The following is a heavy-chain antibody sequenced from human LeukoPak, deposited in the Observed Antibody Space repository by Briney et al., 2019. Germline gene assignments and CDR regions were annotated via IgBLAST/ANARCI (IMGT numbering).Heavy chain of an antibody. CDR2: IYHSGST. D-gene: IGHD4-17*01. V-gene: IGHV4-39*07. Sequence: SETLSLTCTVSGGSISSSSYYWGWIRQPPGKGLEWIGSIYHSGSTYYNPSLKSRVTISVDTSKNQFSLKLSSVTAADTAVYYCARCYGDYGYYYYYMDVWGKGTTVTVSS. CDR1: GGSISSSSYY. CDR3: ARCYGDYGYYYYYMDV. J-gene: IGHJ6*03.